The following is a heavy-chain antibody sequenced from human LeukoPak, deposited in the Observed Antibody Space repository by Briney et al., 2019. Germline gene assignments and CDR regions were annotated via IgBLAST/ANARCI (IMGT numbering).Heavy chain of an antibody. V-gene: IGHV4-34*01. J-gene: IGHJ4*02. D-gene: IGHD1-26*01. Sequence: SETLSLTCAVYGGSFSGYYWSWIRQPPGKGLEWIGEINHSGSTNYNPSLKSRVTISVDTSKNQFSLKLSSVTAADTAVYYCARDLVGATRPLYYFDYWGQGTLVTVSS. CDR3: ARDLVGATRPLYYFDY. CDR1: GGSFSGYY. CDR2: INHSGST.